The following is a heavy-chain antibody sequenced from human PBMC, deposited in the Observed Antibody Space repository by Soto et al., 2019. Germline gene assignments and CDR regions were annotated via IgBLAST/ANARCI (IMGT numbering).Heavy chain of an antibody. J-gene: IGHJ6*02. CDR2: ISYDGSNK. V-gene: IGHV3-30*18. CDR3: AKEDTVVPYYYYYAMDV. CDR1: GFTFSSYG. Sequence: QVQLVESGGGVVQPGRSLRLSCAASGFTFSSYGMHWVRQAPGKGLEWVAVISYDGSNKYYADSVKGRFTISRDNSKNTLYLQMNSLRAEDTAVYYCAKEDTVVPYYYYYAMDVWGQGTTVTVSS. D-gene: IGHD2-15*01.